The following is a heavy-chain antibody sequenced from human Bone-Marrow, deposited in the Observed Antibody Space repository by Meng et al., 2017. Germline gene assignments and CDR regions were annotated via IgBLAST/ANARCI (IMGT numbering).Heavy chain of an antibody. Sequence: QVQLQQWGAGLLKPSETLSLTCAVYGGSFSGYYWSWIRQPPGKGLEWIGEINHSGSTNYNPSLKSRVTISVDTSKNQFSLKLSSVTAAGTAVYYCARGVVRNWNYLPWGQGTLVTVSS. CDR3: ARGVVRNWNYLP. D-gene: IGHD1-7*01. CDR2: INHSGST. V-gene: IGHV4-34*01. J-gene: IGHJ5*02. CDR1: GGSFSGYY.